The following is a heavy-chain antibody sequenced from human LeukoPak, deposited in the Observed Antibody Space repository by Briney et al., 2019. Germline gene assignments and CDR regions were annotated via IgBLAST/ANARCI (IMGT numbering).Heavy chain of an antibody. CDR3: VRETGWPATPDF. J-gene: IGHJ4*02. Sequence: TGGSLRLSCRGSGFNFGEYGVSWVRQAPGKGLEWVGLIRGGVYGGTTEYAASVKARFRISRDDSKASAYLQMDGLTSEDTALYYCVRETGWPATPDFSGQGTLVIVSS. V-gene: IGHV3-49*04. D-gene: IGHD2-15*01. CDR2: IRGGVYGGTT. CDR1: GFNFGEYG.